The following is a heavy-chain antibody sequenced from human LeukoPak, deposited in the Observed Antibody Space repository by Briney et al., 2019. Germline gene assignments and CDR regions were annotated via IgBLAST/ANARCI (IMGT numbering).Heavy chain of an antibody. CDR2: ISYDGSNK. J-gene: IGHJ4*02. D-gene: IGHD3-10*01. V-gene: IGHV3-30*04. CDR3: ARDPRKFYYGSGSFSSSYFDY. CDR1: GFTFSHYA. Sequence: GGSLRLSCAASGFTFSHYAMHWVRQAPGKGLEWVAVISYDGSNKYCADSVKGRFTISRDNSKNTLFLQMNSPRAEDTAVYYCARDPRKFYYGSGSFSSSYFDYWGQGTLVTVSS.